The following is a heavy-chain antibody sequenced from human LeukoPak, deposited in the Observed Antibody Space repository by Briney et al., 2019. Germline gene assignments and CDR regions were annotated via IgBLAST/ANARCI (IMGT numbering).Heavy chain of an antibody. V-gene: IGHV3-9*01. J-gene: IGHJ4*02. D-gene: IGHD1-26*01. Sequence: GGSLRLSCAGSGFIFNNYAMHWVRQPPGKGLEWVSGISWNSGSIDYADSVKGRFTISRDDSRNTLYLQMNSLRGDDTAVYYCAKDVGKWESLHFFDYWGQGTLVTVSS. CDR2: ISWNSGSI. CDR3: AKDVGKWESLHFFDY. CDR1: GFIFNNYA.